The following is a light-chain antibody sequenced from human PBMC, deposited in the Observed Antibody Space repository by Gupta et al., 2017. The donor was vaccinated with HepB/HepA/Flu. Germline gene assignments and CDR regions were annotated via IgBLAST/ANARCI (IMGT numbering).Light chain of an antibody. Sequence: VQMTQSPSTLSASIGDRVTITCRASQSIDIWLAWYQQRPGKAPKLLMSKASTLESGVPSRFSGSGSGTEFTLTISGLHPDDFATYYCQQYYTYSPERTFGQGTKVEIK. J-gene: IGKJ1*01. CDR3: QQYYTYSPERT. CDR1: QSIDIW. V-gene: IGKV1-5*03. CDR2: KAS.